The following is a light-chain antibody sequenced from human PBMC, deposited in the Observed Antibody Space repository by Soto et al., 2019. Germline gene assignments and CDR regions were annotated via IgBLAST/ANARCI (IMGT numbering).Light chain of an antibody. CDR2: AAS. CDR1: ESISRH. J-gene: IGKJ5*01. V-gene: IGKV1-39*01. CDR3: QQSYSTLSIS. Sequence: DIQMTQSPSSLSASVGDRVTITCRASESISRHLNWYQQKTGKAPTLLIYAASTLQNGVPSRFSCSCSATDFTLTISSLQPEDFATYYYQQSYSTLSISFGQGTRLEIK.